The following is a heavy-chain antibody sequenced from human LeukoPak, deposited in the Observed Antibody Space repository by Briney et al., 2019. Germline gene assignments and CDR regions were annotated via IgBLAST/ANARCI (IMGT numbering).Heavy chain of an antibody. CDR1: GFSFNIYG. J-gene: IGHJ4*02. D-gene: IGHD1-7*01. V-gene: IGHV3-23*01. Sequence: GGSLRLSCVASGFSFNIYGMSWVRQAPGKRLEWVSSVGGGDDIHYADSVKGRFTGSRDDAKNTVYLQMNSLRVEGTAIYFCAKDATPGNSIWDHFESWGQRTLVTLSS. CDR2: VGGGDDI. CDR3: AKDATPGNSIWDHFES.